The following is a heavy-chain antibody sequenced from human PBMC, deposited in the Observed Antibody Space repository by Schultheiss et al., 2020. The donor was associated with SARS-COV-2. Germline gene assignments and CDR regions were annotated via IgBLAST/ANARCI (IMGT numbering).Heavy chain of an antibody. CDR2: IFHSGST. J-gene: IGHJ4*02. Sequence: GSLRLSCTVSGGSISSRSYFWGWIRQTPGKGLEWIGSIFHSGSTYYNPSLNSRVTISVDTSKNQFSLKLSSVTAADTAVYYCASLGSSGWYPDYWGQGTLVTVSS. V-gene: IGHV4-39*07. CDR1: GGSISSRSYF. D-gene: IGHD6-19*01. CDR3: ASLGSSGWYPDY.